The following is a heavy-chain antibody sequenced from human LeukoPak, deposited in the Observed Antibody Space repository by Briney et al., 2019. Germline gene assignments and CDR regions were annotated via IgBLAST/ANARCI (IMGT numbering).Heavy chain of an antibody. D-gene: IGHD3-22*01. Sequence: SETLSLTCAVDGGTLSGYYWSWVRQPPGKGLEWIGYIYYSGSTNYNPSLKSRVTISVDTSKNQFSLKLSSVTAADTAVYYCARSSVPYYYYNYYMDVWGKGTTVTVSS. CDR2: IYYSGST. V-gene: IGHV4-59*01. CDR3: ARSSVPYYYYNYYMDV. J-gene: IGHJ6*03. CDR1: GGTLSGYY.